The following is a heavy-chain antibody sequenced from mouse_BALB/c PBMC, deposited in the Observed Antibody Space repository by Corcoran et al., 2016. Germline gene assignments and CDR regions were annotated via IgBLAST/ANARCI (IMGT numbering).Heavy chain of an antibody. D-gene: IGHD1-2*01. CDR1: GYTFTSYV. J-gene: IGHJ2*01. Sequence: EVQLQQSGPELVKPGASVKMSCKASGYTFTSYVMHWVKQKPGQGLEWIGYINPYNDGTKYNEKFKGKATLTADKSSSTAYMEISSITSEDSAVYYCERRDYGYKELDYGGQGTTLTVSS. CDR3: ERRDYGYKELDY. CDR2: INPYNDGT. V-gene: IGHV1S136*01.